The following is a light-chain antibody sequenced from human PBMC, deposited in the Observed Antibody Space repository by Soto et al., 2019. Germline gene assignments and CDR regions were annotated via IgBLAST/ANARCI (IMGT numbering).Light chain of an antibody. V-gene: IGKV1-5*03. CDR3: LQYNSYPWT. J-gene: IGKJ1*01. Sequence: DIQMTPSPSTLSASVGDRVTITCRASQSISSWLSWYQQEPGKPPKLLIYKASSLESGVPSRFGGSGSGTEFTLTISSLQPDDFATYYCLQYNSYPWTFGQGTKVDI. CDR2: KAS. CDR1: QSISSW.